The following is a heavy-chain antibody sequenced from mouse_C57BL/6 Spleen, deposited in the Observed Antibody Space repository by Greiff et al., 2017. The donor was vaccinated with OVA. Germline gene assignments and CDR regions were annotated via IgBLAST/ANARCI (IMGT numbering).Heavy chain of an antibody. Sequence: QVQLQQPGAELVKPGASVKLSCKASGYTFTSYWMHWVKQRPGQGLEWIGMIHPNSGSTNYNEKFKSKATLTVDKSSSTAYMQLSSLTSEDSAVYYCARRGNYGSSYWFAYWGQGTLVTVSA. CDR3: ARRGNYGSSYWFAY. J-gene: IGHJ3*01. CDR1: GYTFTSYW. CDR2: IHPNSGST. D-gene: IGHD1-1*01. V-gene: IGHV1-64*01.